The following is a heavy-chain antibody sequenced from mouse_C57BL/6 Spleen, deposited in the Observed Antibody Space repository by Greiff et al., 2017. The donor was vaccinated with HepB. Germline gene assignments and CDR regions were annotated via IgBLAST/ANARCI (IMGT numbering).Heavy chain of an antibody. CDR2: IYPGDGDT. V-gene: IGHV1-82*01. CDR3: ARLWPVAY. CDR1: GYAFSSSW. D-gene: IGHD1-1*02. Sequence: QVQLQQSGPELVKPGASVKISCKASGYAFSSSWMNWVKQRPGKGLEWIGRIYPGDGDTNYNGKLKGKATLTADKSSSTAYMQLSSLTSEDSAVYFCARLWPVAYWGQGTLVTVSA. J-gene: IGHJ3*01.